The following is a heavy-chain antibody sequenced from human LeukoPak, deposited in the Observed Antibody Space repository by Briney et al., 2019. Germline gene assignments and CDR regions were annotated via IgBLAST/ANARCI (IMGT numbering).Heavy chain of an antibody. CDR1: GFSFSSYW. J-gene: IGHJ4*02. CDR2: IKQDGSEK. CDR3: ARARSGFYFDH. V-gene: IGHV3-7*01. D-gene: IGHD6-19*01. Sequence: GGSLRLSCADSGFSFSSYWMSWVRQAPGKGLEWVANIKQDGSEKYYVDSVKGRFTVSRDNAKNSLYLQMNNQRAEDTAVYYCARARSGFYFDHWGQGTLVTVSS.